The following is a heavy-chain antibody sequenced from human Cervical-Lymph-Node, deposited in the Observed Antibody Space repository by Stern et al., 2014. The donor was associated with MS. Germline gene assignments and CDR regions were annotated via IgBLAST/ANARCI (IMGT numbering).Heavy chain of an antibody. J-gene: IGHJ4*02. V-gene: IGHV5-51*01. D-gene: IGHD4-17*01. CDR2: IYPGESDT. Sequence: VQLVESGAEVKKPGESLKISCKGSGYSFTANWIAWVRQMPGKGLEWMGIIYPGESDTRSSPSFQGQVPISADKSISTAYLQWSSLKASDTAMYYCARDYGDYAFDYWGQGTLVTVSS. CDR1: GYSFTANW. CDR3: ARDYGDYAFDY.